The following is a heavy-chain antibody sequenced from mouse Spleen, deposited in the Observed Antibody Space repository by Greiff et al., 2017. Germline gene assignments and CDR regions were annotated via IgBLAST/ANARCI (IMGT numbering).Heavy chain of an antibody. CDR2: IDPEDGET. CDR3: ARSAGSGYGY. Sequence: VQLKQSGAELVKPGASVKLSCTASGFNIKDYYMHWVKQRTEQGLEWIGRIDPEDGETKYATKFQGKATITADTSSNTAYLQLSSLTSEDTAVYYCARSAGSGYGYWGQGTTLTVSS. J-gene: IGHJ2*01. CDR1: GFNIKDYY. D-gene: IGHD3-2*02. V-gene: IGHV14-2*01.